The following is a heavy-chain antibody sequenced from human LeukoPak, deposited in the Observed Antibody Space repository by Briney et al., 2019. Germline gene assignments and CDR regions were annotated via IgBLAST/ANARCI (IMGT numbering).Heavy chain of an antibody. J-gene: IGHJ4*02. V-gene: IGHV1-18*01. CDR3: ARDKGTSYLSSFDY. CDR1: GYTFTSFG. D-gene: IGHD6-6*01. CDR2: ISAYNANT. Sequence: GASVKVSCKASGYTFTSFGISWVRQAPGQGLEWMGWISAYNANTNFAQNLQGRVTMTTDTSTSTAYMELRSLRSDDTAVYYCARDKGTSYLSSFDYWGQGTLVTVSS.